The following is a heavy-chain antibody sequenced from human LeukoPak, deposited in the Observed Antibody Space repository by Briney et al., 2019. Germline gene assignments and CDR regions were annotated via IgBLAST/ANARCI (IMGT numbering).Heavy chain of an antibody. CDR2: IKEDGSEK. V-gene: IGHV3-7*01. CDR3: ARDPAGSGSYYTRFDY. Sequence: PGGSLRLSCAVSGFTFSNYWMSWVRLAPGKGLEWVASIKEDGSEKYQVDSVKGRFTISRDNAKNSLYLQMNSLRVEDTAVYYCARDPAGSGSYYTRFDYWGQGTVVTVSS. D-gene: IGHD3-10*01. CDR1: GFTFSNYW. J-gene: IGHJ4*02.